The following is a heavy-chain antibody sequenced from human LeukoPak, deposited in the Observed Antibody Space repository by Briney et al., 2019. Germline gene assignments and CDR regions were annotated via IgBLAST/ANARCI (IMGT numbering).Heavy chain of an antibody. D-gene: IGHD6-6*01. J-gene: IGHJ4*02. Sequence: PGGSLRLSCAASGFTFSSYGMHWVRQAPGKGLEWVAFMRYDGSNKYYADSVKGRFTISSDNSKNTLNLQMNSLRAEDTAVYYCARWYSSSPGYFDYWGQGTLVTVSS. CDR3: ARWYSSSPGYFDY. CDR1: GFTFSSYG. V-gene: IGHV3-30*02. CDR2: MRYDGSNK.